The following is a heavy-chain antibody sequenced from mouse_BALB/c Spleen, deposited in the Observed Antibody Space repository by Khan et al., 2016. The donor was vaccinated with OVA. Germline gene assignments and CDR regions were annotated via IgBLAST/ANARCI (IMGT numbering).Heavy chain of an antibody. CDR2: ISYSGVT. J-gene: IGHJ2*01. V-gene: IGHV3-2*02. Sequence: EVKLEESGPGLVKPSQSLSLTCTVTGYSITSGSAWNWIRQFPGNKLEWMGYISYSGVTSYTPSIKSRISITRDTSKNQLFLQLNSVTTEDTATYYCARGNYYGYYFDYWGQGTTLTVSS. D-gene: IGHD1-1*01. CDR1: GYSITSGSA. CDR3: ARGNYYGYYFDY.